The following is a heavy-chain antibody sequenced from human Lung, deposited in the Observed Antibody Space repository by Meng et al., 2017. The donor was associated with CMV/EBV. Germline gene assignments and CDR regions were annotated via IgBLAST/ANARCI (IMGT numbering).Heavy chain of an antibody. J-gene: IGHJ4*02. CDR1: GFTFSSYW. Sequence: GGSXRLXCAASGFTFSSYWMSWVRQAPGKGLEWVANIKQDGSEKYYVDSVKGRFTISRDNAKNSLYLQMNSLRAEDTAVYYCARAGRSSGRIDYWGQGTMVTVDS. D-gene: IGHD6-19*01. V-gene: IGHV3-7*01. CDR2: IKQDGSEK. CDR3: ARAGRSSGRIDY.